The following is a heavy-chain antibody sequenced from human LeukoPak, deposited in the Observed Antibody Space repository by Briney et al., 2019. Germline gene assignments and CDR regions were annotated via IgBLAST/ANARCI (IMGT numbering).Heavy chain of an antibody. CDR1: GYTFTSYA. V-gene: IGHV1-3*01. CDR3: ARGIYSGYDLYYFDY. D-gene: IGHD5-12*01. J-gene: IGHJ4*02. Sequence: ASVKVSCKASGYTFTSYAMHWVRQAPGQRLEWLGWINAGSGNTKYSQKFQGRVTITRDTSASTAYMELSSLRSEDTAVYYCARGIYSGYDLYYFDYWGQGTLVTVSS. CDR2: INAGSGNT.